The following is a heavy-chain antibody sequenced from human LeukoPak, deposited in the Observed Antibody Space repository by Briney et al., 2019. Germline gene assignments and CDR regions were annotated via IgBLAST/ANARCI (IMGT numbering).Heavy chain of an antibody. D-gene: IGHD6-6*01. V-gene: IGHV3-21*01. CDR2: ISRGGAYI. CDR1: GFTFSDYT. J-gene: IGHJ6*02. Sequence: GGSLRLSCAASGFTFSDYTMNWVRQAPGKGLEWLSCISRGGAYIYYADSVRGRFTISRDNAKNSLSLQMNSLGVEDTAIYYCAREEDSTTIRGSHGMDVWGQGTTVTVS. CDR3: AREEDSTTIRGSHGMDV.